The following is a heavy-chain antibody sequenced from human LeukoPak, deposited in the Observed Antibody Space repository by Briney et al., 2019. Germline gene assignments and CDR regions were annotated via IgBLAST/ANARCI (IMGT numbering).Heavy chain of an antibody. CDR1: GYTFTSYA. CDR3: ARGVDRKIFGVVIDIDY. CDR2: INAGNGNT. V-gene: IGHV1-3*01. J-gene: IGHJ4*02. Sequence: ASVKVSCKASGYTFTSYAMHWVRQAPGQRLEWMGWINAGNGNTKYSQKFQGRVTITRDTSASTAYMELSSLRSEDTAVYYCARGVDRKIFGVVIDIDYWGQGTLVTVSS. D-gene: IGHD3-3*01.